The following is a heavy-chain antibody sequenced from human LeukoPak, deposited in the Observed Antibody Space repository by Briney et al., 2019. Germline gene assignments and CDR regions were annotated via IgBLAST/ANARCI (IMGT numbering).Heavy chain of an antibody. CDR1: GGSISSSSYY. CDR3: ARSREYYYDSSGSILFDI. V-gene: IGHV4-39*01. D-gene: IGHD3-22*01. J-gene: IGHJ3*02. CDR2: IYYSGST. Sequence: SETLSLTCTVSGGSISSSSYYWGWIRQPPGKGLEWIGSIYYSGSTYYNPSLKSRVTISVDTSKNQFSLKLSSVTAADTAVYYCARSREYYYDSSGSILFDIWGQGTMVTVSS.